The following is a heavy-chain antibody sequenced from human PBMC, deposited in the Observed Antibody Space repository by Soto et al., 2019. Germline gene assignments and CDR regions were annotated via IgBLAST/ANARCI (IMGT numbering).Heavy chain of an antibody. CDR3: GKMLLRVRYVMEV. CDR2: ISSSSSYI. J-gene: IGHJ6*02. V-gene: IGHV3-21*01. Sequence: GWSLRVSGAAAGFGCGGFSMKWVRQAPGKGREWVSSISSSSSYIYYADSVKGRFTTSRYNAKTSLYLQMNSLRAELTAVDSCGKMLLRVRYVMEVWGQGTTFTVSS. D-gene: IGHD2-21*01. CDR1: GFGCGGFS.